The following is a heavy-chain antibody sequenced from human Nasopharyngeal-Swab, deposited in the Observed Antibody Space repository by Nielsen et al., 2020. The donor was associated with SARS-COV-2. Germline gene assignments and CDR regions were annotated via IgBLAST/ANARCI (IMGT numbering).Heavy chain of an antibody. Sequence: ASVKVSCKASGYDFIKYAMHWVRQAPGQRPEWMGWINAGNDDTKYSQMFQGRVTITRDTSASTTYMELSSLRSEDTAVYYCAREGSQYDALTTYYNNWFDPWGEGILVTVSS. D-gene: IGHD3-10*01. CDR3: AREGSQYDALTTYYNNWFDP. CDR1: GYDFIKYA. V-gene: IGHV1-3*01. J-gene: IGHJ5*02. CDR2: INAGNDDT.